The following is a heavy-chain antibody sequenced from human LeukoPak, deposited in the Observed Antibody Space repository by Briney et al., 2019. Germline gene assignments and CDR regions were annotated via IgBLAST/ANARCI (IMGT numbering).Heavy chain of an antibody. Sequence: ASVKVSCKASGYAFTNYNIIWVRQATGQGLEWMGWMNPNSGNTAYAQEFQGRVTMTRNISISTAYMELSSLRSEDTAIYYCAPRVYCGGDCYPNWGQGTQVTVSS. J-gene: IGHJ4*02. D-gene: IGHD2-21*02. CDR3: APRVYCGGDCYPN. V-gene: IGHV1-8*01. CDR2: MNPNSGNT. CDR1: GYAFTNYN.